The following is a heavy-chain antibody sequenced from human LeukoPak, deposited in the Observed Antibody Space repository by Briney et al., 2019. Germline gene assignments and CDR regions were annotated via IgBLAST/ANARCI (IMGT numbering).Heavy chain of an antibody. CDR2: IWYDGINK. D-gene: IGHD3-22*01. Sequence: GGSLRLSCAASGFTFSNAWMSWVRQAPGKGLEWVAIIWYDGINKYCADSVKGRFTISRDNSKNTLYLQMNSLRAEDTAVYYCARDYYDSSGQLHAGAHAFDIWGQGTMVTVSS. V-gene: IGHV3-33*08. CDR1: GFTFSNAW. J-gene: IGHJ3*02. CDR3: ARDYYDSSGQLHAGAHAFDI.